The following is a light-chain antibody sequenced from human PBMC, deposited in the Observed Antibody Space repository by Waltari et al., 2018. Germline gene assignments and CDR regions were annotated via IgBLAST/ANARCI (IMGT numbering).Light chain of an antibody. Sequence: DIQMTQSTSSLSASVGDRVTITCRASQSISTYLNWYQQKPGKAPKLLIYGASKLQSGVSSRFSGSGSEADFTLTITSLQPEDFATYYCQQSSRTALTFGGGTKVEIK. CDR3: QQSSRTALT. CDR2: GAS. CDR1: QSISTY. V-gene: IGKV1-39*01. J-gene: IGKJ4*01.